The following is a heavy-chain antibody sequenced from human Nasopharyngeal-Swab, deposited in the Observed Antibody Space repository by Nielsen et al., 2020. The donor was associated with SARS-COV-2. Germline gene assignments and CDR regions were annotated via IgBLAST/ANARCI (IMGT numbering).Heavy chain of an antibody. D-gene: IGHD3-3*01. CDR2: ISSSGSTI. J-gene: IGHJ3*02. V-gene: IGHV3-48*03. CDR1: GFTFSSYE. CDR3: AREYYDFWSGYHRKGDAFDI. Sequence: GGSLRLSCAASGFTFSSYEMNWVRQAPGKGLEWVSYISSSGSTIYYADSVKGRFTISRDNAKNSLYLQMNSLRAEDTAVYYCAREYYDFWSGYHRKGDAFDIWGQGTMATVSS.